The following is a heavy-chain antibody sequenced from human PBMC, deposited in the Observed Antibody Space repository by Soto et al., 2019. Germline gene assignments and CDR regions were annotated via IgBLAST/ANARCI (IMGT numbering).Heavy chain of an antibody. D-gene: IGHD2-2*02. V-gene: IGHV5-51*01. J-gene: IGHJ3*02. CDR2: IYPGDSDT. Sequence: GESLKISCKGSGYSFTSYWIGWVRQMPGKGLEWMGIIYPGDSDTRYSPSFQGQVTISADKSISTAYLQWSSLKASDTAMYYCARPGYQLLYRVHAFDIWGQGTMVTVSS. CDR3: ARPGYQLLYRVHAFDI. CDR1: GYSFTSYW.